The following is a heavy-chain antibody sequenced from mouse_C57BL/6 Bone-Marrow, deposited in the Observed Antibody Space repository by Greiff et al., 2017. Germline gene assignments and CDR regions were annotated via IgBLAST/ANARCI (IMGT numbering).Heavy chain of an antibody. J-gene: IGHJ4*01. CDR2: ISSGSSTI. Sequence: EVNLVESGGGLVKPGGSLKLSCAASGFTFSDYGMHWVRQAPEKGLEWVAYISSGSSTIYYADTVKGRFTISRDNAKNTLFLQMTSLRSEETAMYYCARRGLYAGDYWGQGTSVTVSS. CDR3: ARRGLYAGDY. D-gene: IGHD1-1*01. V-gene: IGHV5-17*01. CDR1: GFTFSDYG.